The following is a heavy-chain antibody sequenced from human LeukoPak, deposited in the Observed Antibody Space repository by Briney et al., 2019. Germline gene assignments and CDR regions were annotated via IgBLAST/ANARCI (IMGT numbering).Heavy chain of an antibody. J-gene: IGHJ5*02. Sequence: GGSLRLSCAASGVTLSPYGMHWVRQAPGKGLEWVAVISYEGGTQHYADSVKGRFVISRDNPRNTLYLQMNILRTEDTAVYYCAKEGTPQVSTWYDLWGQGTQVIVSS. CDR3: AKEGTPQVSTWYDL. CDR1: GVTLSPYG. V-gene: IGHV3-30*18. CDR2: ISYEGGTQ. D-gene: IGHD3-10*01.